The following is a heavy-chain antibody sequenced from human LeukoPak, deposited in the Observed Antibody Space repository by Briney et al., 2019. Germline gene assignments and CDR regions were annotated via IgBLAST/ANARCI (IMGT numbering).Heavy chain of an antibody. CDR2: INQDGSEK. D-gene: IGHD2-2*01. CDR1: GFTFSSYW. Sequence: GGSLRLSCAASGFTFSSYWITWVRQAPGKGLEWVANINQDGSEKCYVDSVKGRFTISRDNAKNSLSLQMNSLRVEDTAVYYCARGVVVAPRSALDIWGQGTMVTVSS. V-gene: IGHV3-7*01. J-gene: IGHJ3*02. CDR3: ARGVVVAPRSALDI.